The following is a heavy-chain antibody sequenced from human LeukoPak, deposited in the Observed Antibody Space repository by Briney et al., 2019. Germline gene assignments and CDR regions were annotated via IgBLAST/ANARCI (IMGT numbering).Heavy chain of an antibody. CDR1: GGSISRYY. CDR3: AVAPSGAFDI. Sequence: PSETLSLTCTVSGGSISRYYWSWIRQPPGKGLEWIGYIYYSGSTNYNPSLKSRVTISVDTSKNQFSLKLSSVTAADTAVYYCAVAPSGAFDIWGQGAMVTVSS. D-gene: IGHD7-27*01. J-gene: IGHJ3*02. CDR2: IYYSGST. V-gene: IGHV4-59*01.